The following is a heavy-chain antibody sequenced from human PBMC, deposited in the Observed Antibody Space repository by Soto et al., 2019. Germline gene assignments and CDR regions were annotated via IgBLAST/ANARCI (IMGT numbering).Heavy chain of an antibody. Sequence: QVQLVQSGAEVKRPGSSVKVSCMASGGTFSTDAISWVRQAPGQGLEWMGRVIPLLGMSNYAQQFQGRVTITADKSTSTSYMELSSLSSADTAVYYCAREPRTDTFDIWGQGTTVIVSS. CDR2: VIPLLGMS. J-gene: IGHJ3*02. CDR3: AREPRTDTFDI. CDR1: GGTFSTDA. V-gene: IGHV1-69*04.